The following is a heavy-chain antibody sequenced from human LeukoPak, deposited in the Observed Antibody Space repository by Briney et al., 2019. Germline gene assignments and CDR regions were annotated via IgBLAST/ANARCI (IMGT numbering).Heavy chain of an antibody. V-gene: IGHV1-46*01. CDR2: INPSGGST. CDR3: ARSVVAATPLDY. CDR1: GYTFTSYY. D-gene: IGHD2-15*01. Sequence: GASVKVSCKASGYTFTSYYMHWVRQAPGQGLEWMGIINPSGGSTSYAQKFQGRVTMTRDTSTSTVYMELSSLRSEDTAVYYCARSVVAATPLDYWGQGTLVTISS. J-gene: IGHJ4*02.